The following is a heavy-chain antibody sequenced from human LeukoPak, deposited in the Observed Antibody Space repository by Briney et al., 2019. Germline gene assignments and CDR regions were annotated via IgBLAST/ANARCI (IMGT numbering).Heavy chain of an antibody. Sequence: SVPVSRMVSGYTLTELSRQWVRLAPGKGREGPGGFYAEDGETIYAQKFQGRVTMTEDTSTDTAYMKLSSLRSEDAAVYYCARHSSGWYGREYYFDYWGQGTLVTVSS. CDR3: ARHSSGWYGREYYFDY. CDR2: FYAEDGET. J-gene: IGHJ4*02. D-gene: IGHD6-13*01. V-gene: IGHV1-24*01. CDR1: GYTLTELS.